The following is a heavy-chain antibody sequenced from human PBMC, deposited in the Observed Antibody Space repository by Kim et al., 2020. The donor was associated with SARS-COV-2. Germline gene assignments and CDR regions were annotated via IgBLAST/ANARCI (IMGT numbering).Heavy chain of an antibody. J-gene: IGHJ6*02. Sequence: GRFTISRDNSKNTLDLQMNSLRAEDTAVYYCARPMSIAVAGLYYYYGMDVWGQGTTVTVSS. CDR3: ARPMSIAVAGLYYYYGMDV. V-gene: IGHV3-30*07. D-gene: IGHD6-19*01.